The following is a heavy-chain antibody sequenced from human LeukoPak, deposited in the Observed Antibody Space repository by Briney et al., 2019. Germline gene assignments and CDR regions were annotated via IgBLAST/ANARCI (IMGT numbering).Heavy chain of an antibody. J-gene: IGHJ4*02. CDR3: ARDSGYFYFDY. Sequence: ASVNVSCTASGYTFTSYAMHWVRQAPGQRLEWMGWINAGNGNTKYSQKFQGRVIITRDTSASTAYMELSSLRSEDMAVFYCARDSGYFYFDYWGQGTLVTVSS. D-gene: IGHD3-22*01. CDR1: GYTFTSYA. CDR2: INAGNGNT. V-gene: IGHV1-3*01.